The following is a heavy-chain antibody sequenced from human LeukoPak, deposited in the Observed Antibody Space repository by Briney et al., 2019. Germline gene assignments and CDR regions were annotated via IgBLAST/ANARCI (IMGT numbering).Heavy chain of an antibody. V-gene: IGHV3-23*01. Sequence: AISGSGGSTYYADSVKGRFTISRDNSKNTLYLQMNSLRAEDTAVYYCAKDLPHYYDSSGYHHFDYWGQGTLVTVSS. CDR2: ISGSGGST. D-gene: IGHD3-22*01. CDR3: AKDLPHYYDSSGYHHFDY. J-gene: IGHJ4*02.